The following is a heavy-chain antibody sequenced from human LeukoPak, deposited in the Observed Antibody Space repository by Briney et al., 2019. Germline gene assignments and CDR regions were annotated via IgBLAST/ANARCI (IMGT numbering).Heavy chain of an antibody. CDR2: INSDGCST. J-gene: IGHJ5*01. Sequence: SLRLSRAPCVFTLRSYLMHWLRQAPGKGLVGVSRINSDGCSTSYADSVKGRFTISRDKAKSTLYLQMNSLRAEDTAVYYCARGIGWLRPYFDSWGQGTLVTVSS. D-gene: IGHD5-12*01. V-gene: IGHV3-74*01. CDR1: VFTLRSYL. CDR3: ARGIGWLRPYFDS.